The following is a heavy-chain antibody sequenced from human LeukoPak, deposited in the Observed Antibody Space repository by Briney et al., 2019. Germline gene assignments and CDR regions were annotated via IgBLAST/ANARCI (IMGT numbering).Heavy chain of an antibody. J-gene: IGHJ4*02. CDR3: ARFDYGDYAGAADY. Sequence: GGSLRLSCAASGFTFRSYWMHWVRQVPGKGLVWVSRINSDETSTSYADSVKGRFTISRDNAKNTLYLQMNSLRAEDTAVYYCARFDYGDYAGAADYWGQGTLVTVSS. CDR2: INSDETST. CDR1: GFTFRSYW. D-gene: IGHD4-17*01. V-gene: IGHV3-74*01.